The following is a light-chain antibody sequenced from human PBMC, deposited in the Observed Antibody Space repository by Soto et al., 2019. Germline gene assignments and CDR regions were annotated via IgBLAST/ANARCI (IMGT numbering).Light chain of an antibody. CDR1: QRVSSN. Sequence: MTQSPSTLSASVGDRVTITCRASQRVSSNLAWYQQKPGQAPRLLIYGASTRDTGVPARFSGSGSGTEFTLTIIDLQSEDFAVSYCQQRSNWPPLTFGGGTKVDIK. CDR3: QQRSNWPPLT. CDR2: GAS. J-gene: IGKJ4*01. V-gene: IGKV3-15*01.